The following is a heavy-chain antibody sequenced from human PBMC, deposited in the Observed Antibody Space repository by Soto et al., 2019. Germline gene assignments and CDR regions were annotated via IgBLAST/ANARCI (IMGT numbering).Heavy chain of an antibody. CDR3: ARWDGIFGAGGVD. Sequence: QVQLVQSGAEVRKPGASVTVSCKASGYIFTHYGIGWVRQAPGQGLEGMGWINGYNGKANYAQEFRGRVTMTTDTSTSTAYMDLRSLTSDDTGVYYCARWDGIFGAGGVDWGQGTLVTVSS. CDR2: INGYNGKA. J-gene: IGHJ4*02. V-gene: IGHV1-18*01. D-gene: IGHD3-16*01. CDR1: GYIFTHYG.